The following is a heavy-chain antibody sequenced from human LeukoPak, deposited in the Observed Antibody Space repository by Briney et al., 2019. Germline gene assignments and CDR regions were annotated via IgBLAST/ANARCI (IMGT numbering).Heavy chain of an antibody. D-gene: IGHD2-15*01. CDR2: ISYDGSDK. J-gene: IGHJ6*03. CDR1: GFTFSSYA. Sequence: GGSLRLSCAASGFTFSSYAMYWVRQAPGKGLEWVAVISYDGSDKFYADSVKGRFTISRDNSKNTLYLQMNSLSAEDTAVYYCAKNGDRGAYCSGGTCYPYYYYYMDVWGKGTTVTISS. V-gene: IGHV3-30*04. CDR3: AKNGDRGAYCSGGTCYPYYYYYMDV.